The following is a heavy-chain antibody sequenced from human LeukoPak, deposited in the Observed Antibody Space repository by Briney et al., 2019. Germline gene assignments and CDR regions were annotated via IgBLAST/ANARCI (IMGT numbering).Heavy chain of an antibody. CDR2: ISSSSSDI. CDR3: ARDFVLRYFDWLIGH. D-gene: IGHD3-9*01. Sequence: GGSLRLSCAASGFTFSSYNMNWVRQAPGKGLEWVSSISSSSSDIYYADSVKGRFTISRDNAKNSLYLQMNSLRAEDTAVYYCARDFVLRYFDWLIGHWGQGTLVTVSS. J-gene: IGHJ4*02. V-gene: IGHV3-21*01. CDR1: GFTFSSYN.